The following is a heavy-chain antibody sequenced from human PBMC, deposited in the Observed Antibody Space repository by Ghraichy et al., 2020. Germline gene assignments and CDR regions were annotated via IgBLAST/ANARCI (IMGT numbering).Heavy chain of an antibody. CDR3: ARTYGSGRPDAFDI. CDR2: IHHGGNT. J-gene: IGHJ3*02. Sequence: SQTLSLTCSVSGYSISSGYYWGWIRQPPGKGLEWIGSIHHGGNTYSNPSLNSRVTISLDTSKNQFSLKVTSVTAADTAFYYCARTYGSGRPDAFDIWGQGTLLTVS. CDR1: GYSISSGYY. V-gene: IGHV4-38-2*02. D-gene: IGHD3-10*01.